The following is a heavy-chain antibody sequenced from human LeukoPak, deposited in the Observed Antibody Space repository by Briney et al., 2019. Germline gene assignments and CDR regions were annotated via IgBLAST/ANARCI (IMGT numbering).Heavy chain of an antibody. J-gene: IGHJ4*02. CDR3: AKNGVFGVVTSYYFDY. Sequence: GGSLRLSCAASGFTFSSYAMSWVRQAPGKGLEWVSAISGSGGSTYYADSVKGRFTISRDNSKNTLYLQVNSLRAEDTAVYYCAKNGVFGVVTSYYFDYWGQGTLVTVSS. D-gene: IGHD3-3*01. CDR1: GFTFSSYA. V-gene: IGHV3-23*01. CDR2: ISGSGGST.